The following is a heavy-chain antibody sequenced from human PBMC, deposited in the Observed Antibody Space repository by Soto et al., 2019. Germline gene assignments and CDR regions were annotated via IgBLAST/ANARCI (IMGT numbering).Heavy chain of an antibody. CDR1: GFTFGNAW. V-gene: IGHV3-15*01. J-gene: IGHJ4*02. CDR2: IKSKTDGGTA. D-gene: IGHD5-18*01. Sequence: EVQLVESGGGLVKPGGSLRLSCAASGFTFGNAWMNWVRQTPGKGLEWVGGIKSKTDGGTADYAAPVKRRFTISRDDSKNALYLQMNSLKTADTAVYYCTTDRGHMYDFDYWGQGTLVPVSS. CDR3: TTDRGHMYDFDY.